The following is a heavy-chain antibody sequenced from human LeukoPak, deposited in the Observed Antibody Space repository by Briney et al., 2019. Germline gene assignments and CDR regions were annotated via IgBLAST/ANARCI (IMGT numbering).Heavy chain of an antibody. CDR2: IKSKTDGGTT. D-gene: IGHD2-21*02. V-gene: IGHV3-15*07. Sequence: GGSLRLSCAASGFTFSNAWMNWVRQAPGKGLEWVGRIKSKTDGGTTDYAAPVKGRFTISRDDSKNTLYLQMNSLKTEDAAVYYCTTDVVVVTANDAFDIWGQGTMVTVSS. J-gene: IGHJ3*02. CDR1: GFTFSNAW. CDR3: TTDVVVVTANDAFDI.